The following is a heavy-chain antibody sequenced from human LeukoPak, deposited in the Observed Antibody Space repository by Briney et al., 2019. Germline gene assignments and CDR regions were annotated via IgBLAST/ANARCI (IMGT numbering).Heavy chain of an antibody. CDR2: IIPIFGTA. CDR3: ARDLLAVAGIAFDI. Sequence: SVKVSCKASGGTFTSYAISWVRQAPGQGLEWMGRIIPIFGTANYAQKFQGRVTITTDESTSTAYMELSSLRSEDTAVYYCARDLLAVAGIAFDIWGQGTMVTVSS. CDR1: GGTFTSYA. D-gene: IGHD6-19*01. J-gene: IGHJ3*02. V-gene: IGHV1-69*05.